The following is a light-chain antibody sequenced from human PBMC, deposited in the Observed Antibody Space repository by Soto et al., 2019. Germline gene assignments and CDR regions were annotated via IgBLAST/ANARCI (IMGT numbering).Light chain of an antibody. J-gene: IGLJ2*01. CDR1: SGHSTYT. CDR2: VNSDGSH. V-gene: IGLV4-69*02. Sequence: QAVVTQSPSASASLGASVKLTCTLSSGHSTYTIAWHQQQPEKGPRFVMKVNSDGSHSKGDGIPDRFSGSSSGAERYLTISSLQSEDEADYYCQTWGTGIRVVFGGGTKLTVL. CDR3: QTWGTGIRVV.